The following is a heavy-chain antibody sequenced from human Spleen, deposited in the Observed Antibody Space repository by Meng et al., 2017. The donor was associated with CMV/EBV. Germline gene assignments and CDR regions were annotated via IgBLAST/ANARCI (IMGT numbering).Heavy chain of an antibody. Sequence: GGSLRLSCAASGFTFSGYSMSWVRQAPGKGLEWVSFISSSSTYIYYTDSVKGRFTISRDNAKNSLYLQMNSLRPEDTAFYYCARAGGMDVWGQGTTVTVSS. V-gene: IGHV3-21*04. J-gene: IGHJ6*02. CDR3: ARAGGMDV. D-gene: IGHD3-10*01. CDR2: ISSSSTYI. CDR1: GFTFSGYS.